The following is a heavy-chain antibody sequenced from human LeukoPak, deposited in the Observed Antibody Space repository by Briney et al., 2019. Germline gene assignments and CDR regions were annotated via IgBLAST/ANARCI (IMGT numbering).Heavy chain of an antibody. Sequence: GGSLRLSCVASGFSVNNYMNWVRQGPGKGLEWVSSISSSSSYIYYADSVKGRFTISRDNAKNSLYLQMNSLRAEDTAVYYCARDPGERVAVDYFDYWGQGTLVTVSS. CDR1: GFSVNNY. V-gene: IGHV3-21*01. D-gene: IGHD6-19*01. CDR3: ARDPGERVAVDYFDY. J-gene: IGHJ4*02. CDR2: ISSSSSYI.